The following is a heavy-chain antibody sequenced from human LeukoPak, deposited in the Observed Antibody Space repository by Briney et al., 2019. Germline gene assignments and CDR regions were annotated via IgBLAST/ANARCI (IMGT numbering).Heavy chain of an antibody. Sequence: GRSLRLSCAASGLSFSTYAMHWVRQAPGKGLEWVALIWHDASHTFYTDSVKGRLTISRDNSKNTVYLQMNSLGGEDTAVYYCARDLAVVPAEGGMDVWGQGTTVTVSS. CDR1: GLSFSTYA. V-gene: IGHV3-33*01. CDR3: ARDLAVVPAEGGMDV. CDR2: IWHDASHT. J-gene: IGHJ6*02. D-gene: IGHD2-2*01.